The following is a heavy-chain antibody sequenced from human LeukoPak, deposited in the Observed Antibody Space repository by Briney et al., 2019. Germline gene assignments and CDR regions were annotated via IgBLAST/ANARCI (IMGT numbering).Heavy chain of an antibody. CDR1: GGSISSGSYY. Sequence: SETLSLTCTVSGGSISSGSYYWSWIRQPAGKGLEWIGRIYTSGSTNYNPSLKSRVTISVDTSKNQFSLKLSSVTAADTAVYYCARGEMATISSLSFDYWGQGTLVTVSS. D-gene: IGHD5-24*01. J-gene: IGHJ4*02. CDR2: IYTSGST. V-gene: IGHV4-61*02. CDR3: ARGEMATISSLSFDY.